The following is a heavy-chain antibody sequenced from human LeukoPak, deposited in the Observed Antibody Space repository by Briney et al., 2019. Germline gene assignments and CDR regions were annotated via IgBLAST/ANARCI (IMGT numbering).Heavy chain of an antibody. D-gene: IGHD6-25*01. CDR1: GFTFSSYS. CDR2: ISSSSSYI. CDR3: ASSAYSSGVGFDP. Sequence: PGGSLRLSCAASGFTFSSYSMNWVRQAPGKGLEWVSSISSSSSYIYYADSVKGRFTISRDNAKNSLYLQMNSLRAEDTAVYYCASSAYSSGVGFDPWGQGTLVTVSS. V-gene: IGHV3-21*01. J-gene: IGHJ5*02.